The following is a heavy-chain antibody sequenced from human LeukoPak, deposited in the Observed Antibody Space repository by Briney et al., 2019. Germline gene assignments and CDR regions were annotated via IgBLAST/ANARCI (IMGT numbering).Heavy chain of an antibody. CDR2: IYYSGST. Sequence: SQTLSLTCTVSGGSISSGGYYWSWIRQPPGKGLEWIGYIYYSGSTYYNPSLKSRVTISVDTSKNQFSLKLSSVTAADTAVYYCARGRTGDAFDYWGQGTLVTVSS. CDR3: ARGRTGDAFDY. CDR1: GGSISSGGYY. V-gene: IGHV4-31*03. D-gene: IGHD7-27*01. J-gene: IGHJ4*02.